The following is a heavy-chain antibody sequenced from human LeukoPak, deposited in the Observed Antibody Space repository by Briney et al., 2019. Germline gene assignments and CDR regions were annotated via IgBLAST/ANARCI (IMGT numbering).Heavy chain of an antibody. CDR1: GFTFSNHW. V-gene: IGHV3-74*01. CDR3: AKRSGYTTGWFFDF. J-gene: IGHJ4*02. Sequence: GGSLRLSCAASGFTFSNHWMHWVRQAPGKGLVWVSRIKSDGTYSDYADSVKGRFTISRDNSKNTLFLQMNSLRAEDTAVFYCAKRSGYTTGWFFDFWGQGTLVTVSS. CDR2: IKSDGTYS. D-gene: IGHD6-19*01.